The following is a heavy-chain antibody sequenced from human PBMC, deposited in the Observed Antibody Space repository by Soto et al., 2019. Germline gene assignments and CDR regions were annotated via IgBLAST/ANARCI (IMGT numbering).Heavy chain of an antibody. J-gene: IGHJ4*02. D-gene: IGHD6-25*01. V-gene: IGHV4-39*01. CDR1: GGSISSSSYY. CDR2: IYYSGST. CDR3: ARHYGKQRYYFDY. Sequence: SETLSLTCTVSGGSISSSSYYWGWIRQPPGKGLEWIGSIYYSGSTYYNPSLKSRVTISADTSKNRFSLKLSSVTAADTAVYYCARHYGKQRYYFDYWGQGTLVTVSS.